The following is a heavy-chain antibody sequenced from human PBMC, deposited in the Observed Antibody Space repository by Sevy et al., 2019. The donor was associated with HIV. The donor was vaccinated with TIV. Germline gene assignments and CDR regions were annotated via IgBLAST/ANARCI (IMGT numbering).Heavy chain of an antibody. CDR3: ATHAGIRGAGRVFDY. Sequence: GGSLRLSCVASGFTFSDHYMEWVRQAPGKGLEWVGRTRNKADGYTTEYAASVKGRFTISRDESKNSLYVQMNSLKAEDTAVYYCATHAGIRGAGRVFDYWGQGTLVTVSS. CDR1: GFTFSDHY. V-gene: IGHV3-72*01. D-gene: IGHD6-19*01. CDR2: TRNKADGYTT. J-gene: IGHJ4*02.